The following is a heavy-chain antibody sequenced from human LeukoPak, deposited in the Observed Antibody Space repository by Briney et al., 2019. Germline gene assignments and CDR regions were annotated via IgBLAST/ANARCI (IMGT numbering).Heavy chain of an antibody. V-gene: IGHV4-39*01. Sequence: KPSETLSLTCTLSVGSLSSNNYYWGWVRQPPGRGLEWIGSMYYGGTTNYNPSLKSRVTISVDTSKNQLSLKLSSVTAADTAIYYCARRARRDVLYYFDYWGQGTLVTVSP. CDR1: VGSLSSNNYY. J-gene: IGHJ4*02. D-gene: IGHD5-24*01. CDR2: MYYGGTT. CDR3: ARRARRDVLYYFDY.